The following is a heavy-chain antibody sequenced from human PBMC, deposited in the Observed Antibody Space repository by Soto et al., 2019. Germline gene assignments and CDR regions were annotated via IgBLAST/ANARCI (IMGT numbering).Heavy chain of an antibody. CDR3: ARGADCSGGTCYSYYYGMDV. CDR2: ISYDGSDK. J-gene: IGHJ6*02. V-gene: IGHV3-30*03. CDR1: GFTFSSCG. Sequence: SGGSLRLSCAASGFTFSSCGMHWVRQAPGKGLEWVAAISYDGSDKYYGDSVKGRFTISRDNTKNSLYLQMDSLRAEDTAVYYCARGADCSGGTCYSYYYGMDVWGQGTTVTVSS. D-gene: IGHD2-15*01.